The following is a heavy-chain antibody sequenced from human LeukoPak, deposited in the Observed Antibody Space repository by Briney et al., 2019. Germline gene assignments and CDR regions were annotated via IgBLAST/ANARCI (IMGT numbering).Heavy chain of an antibody. CDR1: GGSISSSSYY. CDR2: IYYSGST. Sequence: PSETLSLTCTVSGGSISSSSYYWGWIRQPPGKGLEWIGSIYYSGSTYYNPSLKSRVTISVDTSKNQFSLKLSSVTAVDTAVYYCATFTYYDFWSGYPAEDYWGQGTLVTVSS. D-gene: IGHD3-3*01. J-gene: IGHJ4*02. CDR3: ATFTYYDFWSGYPAEDY. V-gene: IGHV4-39*01.